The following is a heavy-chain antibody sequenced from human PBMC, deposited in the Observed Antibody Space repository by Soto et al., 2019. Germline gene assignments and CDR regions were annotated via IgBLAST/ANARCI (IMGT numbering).Heavy chain of an antibody. J-gene: IGHJ4*02. CDR2: ISSDGKSE. CDR1: GFTFSTYV. CDR3: AKTITTYSGDSRGRGALVDY. Sequence: GGSLRLSCAASGFTFSTYVMHWVRQPPGKGLEWVAVISSDGKSEHYADPVKGRFSISRDNSKNTLSLQMNSLRVEDTAVYYCAKTITTYSGDSRGRGALVDYWGQGTMVTV. D-gene: IGHD3-22*01. V-gene: IGHV3-30*18.